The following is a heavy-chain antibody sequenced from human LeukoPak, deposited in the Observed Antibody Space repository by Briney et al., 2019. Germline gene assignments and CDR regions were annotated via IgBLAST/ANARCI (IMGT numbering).Heavy chain of an antibody. Sequence: PGGSLRLSCAASGFTFSSYAMHWVRQAPGKGLEWVSGISGSGGSTHYADSVKGRFTISRDDAKNTLYLQMNSLRAEDTAVYYCVAATPHLDYWGQGTLVTVSS. V-gene: IGHV3-23*01. D-gene: IGHD6-13*01. CDR3: VAATPHLDY. CDR1: GFTFSSYA. CDR2: ISGSGGST. J-gene: IGHJ4*02.